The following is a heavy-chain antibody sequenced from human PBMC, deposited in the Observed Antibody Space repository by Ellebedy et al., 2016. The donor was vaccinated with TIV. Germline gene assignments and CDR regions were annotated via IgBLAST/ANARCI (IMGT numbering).Heavy chain of an antibody. CDR1: GFSLSTSGVG. V-gene: IGHV2-5*01. Sequence: SGPTLVKPTQTLTLTCTFSGFSLSTSGVGVGWIRQPPGKALEWLALIYWNDDKRYSPSLKSRLTITKDTSKNQVVLTMTNMDPVDTATYYCAHLDILTGSDYYGMDVWGQGTTVTVSS. CDR3: AHLDILTGSDYYGMDV. D-gene: IGHD3-9*01. J-gene: IGHJ6*02. CDR2: IYWNDDK.